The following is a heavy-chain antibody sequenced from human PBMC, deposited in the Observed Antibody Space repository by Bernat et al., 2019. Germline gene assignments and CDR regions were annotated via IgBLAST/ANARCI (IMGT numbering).Heavy chain of an antibody. J-gene: IGHJ5*02. CDR2: IIPIFGTA. CDR3: ARVGWIGGARGSFDP. Sequence: QVQLVQSGAEVKKPGSSVKVSCKASGGTFSSYAISWVRQAPGQGLEWMGGIIPIFGTANYAQKFRGGVTIAAEESTGRAYMELGSLGSEDTAVYCCARVGWIGGARGSFDPWGQGTLVTVSS. CDR1: GGTFSSYA. D-gene: IGHD5-12*01. V-gene: IGHV1-69*01.